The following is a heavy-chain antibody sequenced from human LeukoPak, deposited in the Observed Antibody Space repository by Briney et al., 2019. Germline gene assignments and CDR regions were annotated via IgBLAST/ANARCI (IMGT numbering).Heavy chain of an antibody. Sequence: ASVKVSCKVSGYTLTELSMHWVRQAPGKGLEWMGGFDPEDGETIYAQKFQGRVTMTEDTSTDTAYMEPSSLRSEDTAVSYCATLEGYSGMDVWGQGTTVTVSS. V-gene: IGHV1-24*01. J-gene: IGHJ6*02. D-gene: IGHD6-6*01. CDR1: GYTLTELS. CDR2: FDPEDGET. CDR3: ATLEGYSGMDV.